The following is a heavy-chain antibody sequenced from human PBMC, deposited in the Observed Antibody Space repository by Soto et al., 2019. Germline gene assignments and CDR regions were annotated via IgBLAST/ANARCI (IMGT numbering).Heavy chain of an antibody. V-gene: IGHV1-18*01. CDR3: ARDRRGYYDSSGYSRYYFDY. J-gene: IGHJ4*02. CDR1: GYTFNTYG. D-gene: IGHD3-22*01. Sequence: GASVKVSCKTSGYTFNTYGINWVRQAPGQGLELMGWISAYDGKTTYAEKFQGRVTLTTDTSTSTAYMELRSLRSDDTAVYYCARDRRGYYDSSGYSRYYFDYWGQGTLVTVSS. CDR2: ISAYDGKT.